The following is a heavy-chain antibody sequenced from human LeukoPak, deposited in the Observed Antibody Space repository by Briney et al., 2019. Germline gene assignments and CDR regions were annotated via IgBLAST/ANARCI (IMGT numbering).Heavy chain of an antibody. V-gene: IGHV1-69*04. CDR1: GGTFSSYT. CDR3: ARDKSVESGYDR. D-gene: IGHD5-12*01. J-gene: IGHJ5*02. Sequence: ASVKVSCKASGGTFSSYTISWVRQAPGQGPEWMGRIIPILGIANYAQKFQGRVTITADKSTSTAYMELSSLRSEDTAVYYCARDKSVESGYDRWGQGTLVTVSS. CDR2: IIPILGIA.